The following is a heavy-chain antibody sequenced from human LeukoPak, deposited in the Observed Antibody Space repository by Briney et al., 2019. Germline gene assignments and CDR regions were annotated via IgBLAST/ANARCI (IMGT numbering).Heavy chain of an antibody. J-gene: IGHJ3*02. CDR2: IIPIFGTA. CDR1: GGTFSSYA. V-gene: IGHV1-69*05. D-gene: IGHD2-15*01. Sequence: SVKVSCKASGGTFSSYAISWVRQAPGHGLEWMGRIIPIFGTADYAQKFQGRVTSTTDESTITAYMEPGSLRSEDTAVYYCAMPRYCSGGRCYLMGAFDIWGQGTVVTVSS. CDR3: AMPRYCSGGRCYLMGAFDI.